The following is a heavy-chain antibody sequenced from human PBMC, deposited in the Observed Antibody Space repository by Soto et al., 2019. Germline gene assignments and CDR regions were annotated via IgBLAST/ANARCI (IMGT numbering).Heavy chain of an antibody. D-gene: IGHD6-19*01. CDR2: TYYRSKWYN. Sequence: PSQTLSLTCAISRDSFSSNSAALNWIRQSPSRGLEWLGRTYYRSKWYNDYAVSVKSRITINPDTSKNQFSLQLNSVTPEDTAVYYCARVSVAGKHYCYGMDVWGQGTTVTVSS. J-gene: IGHJ6*02. CDR3: ARVSVAGKHYCYGMDV. CDR1: RDSFSSNSAA. V-gene: IGHV6-1*01.